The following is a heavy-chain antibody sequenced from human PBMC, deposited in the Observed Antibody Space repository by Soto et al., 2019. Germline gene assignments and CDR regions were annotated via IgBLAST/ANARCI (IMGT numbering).Heavy chain of an antibody. D-gene: IGHD4-4*01. CDR1: GYSFTSYW. CDR2: IYPGDSDT. Sequence: PGESLKISCKGSGYSFTSYWIGWVRQMPGKGLEWMGIIYPGDSDTRYSPSFQGQVTISADKSISTAYLQWSSLKASDTAMYYCARLKSNFASLRNNYYSYYGMDVWGQGTTVTVSS. V-gene: IGHV5-51*01. J-gene: IGHJ6*02. CDR3: ARLKSNFASLRNNYYSYYGMDV.